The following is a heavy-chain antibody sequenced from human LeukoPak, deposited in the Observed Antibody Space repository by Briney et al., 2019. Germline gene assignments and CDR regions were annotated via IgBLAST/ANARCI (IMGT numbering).Heavy chain of an antibody. Sequence: PGGSLRLSCAASGFTFSSYSMNWVRQAPGKGLEWVSSISSSSYIYYADSVKGRFTISRDNAKNSLYLQMNSLRAEDTAVYYCARSHIAVAGTFDYWGQGTLVTVSS. CDR2: ISSSSYI. D-gene: IGHD6-19*01. CDR3: ARSHIAVAGTFDY. V-gene: IGHV3-21*01. J-gene: IGHJ4*02. CDR1: GFTFSSYS.